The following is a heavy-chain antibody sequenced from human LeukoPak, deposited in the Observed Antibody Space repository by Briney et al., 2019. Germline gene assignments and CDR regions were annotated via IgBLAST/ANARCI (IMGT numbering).Heavy chain of an antibody. CDR3: ARGGGYYAIDH. D-gene: IGHD1-26*01. V-gene: IGHV3-53*01. J-gene: IGHJ4*02. Sequence: GGSLRLSCEASGFTVNSNYMNWVRQAPGKGLEWVSVVYSDDTTYYADSVKGRFTISRDNSKNTLYLQMNNLRAEDTAVYYCARGGGYYAIDHWGQGTLVTVSS. CDR1: GFTVNSNY. CDR2: VYSDDTT.